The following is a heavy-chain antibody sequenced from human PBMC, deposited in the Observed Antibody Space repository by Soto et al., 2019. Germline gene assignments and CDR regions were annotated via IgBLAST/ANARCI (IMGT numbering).Heavy chain of an antibody. CDR1: GFIFSSYA. Sequence: EVQLLESGGGLEQPGGSLRVSCAASGFIFSSYAMNWVRQTPGKGLEWVSGISGSGVSTYYADSVKGRFSISRDNSKNTLYLQMNSLRTDDTAIYYCVKVRGGFYTYYFDYWGQCTLVTVSS. D-gene: IGHD3-10*01. CDR3: VKVRGGFYTYYFDY. V-gene: IGHV3-23*01. J-gene: IGHJ4*02. CDR2: ISGSGVST.